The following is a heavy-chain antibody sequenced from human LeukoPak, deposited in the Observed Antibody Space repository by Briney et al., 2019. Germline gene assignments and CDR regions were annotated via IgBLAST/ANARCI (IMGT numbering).Heavy chain of an antibody. CDR2: ISYDGSNK. Sequence: GGSLRLSCAASGFTFSSYAMHWVRQAPGKGLEWVAIISYDGSNKYYADSVKGRFTISRDNSKNTLSLQMNSLRAEDTAVYYCARDWFRGMTVAGPLDYWGQGTQVTVSS. J-gene: IGHJ4*02. V-gene: IGHV3-30*04. CDR3: ARDWFRGMTVAGPLDY. CDR1: GFTFSSYA. D-gene: IGHD6-19*01.